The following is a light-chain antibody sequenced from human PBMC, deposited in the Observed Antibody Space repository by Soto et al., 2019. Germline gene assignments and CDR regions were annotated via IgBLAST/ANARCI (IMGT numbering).Light chain of an antibody. Sequence: QSALTQPASVSGSPGQSITISCTGTSSDVGGYNYVSWYQQHPGKAPKLIIYDVSNRPSGVSNRFSGSKSGNTDSLTISGLQAEDEADYYCSSYTSSTTLKVFGGGTKVTVL. CDR3: SSYTSSTTLKV. J-gene: IGLJ2*01. CDR1: SSDVGGYNY. CDR2: DVS. V-gene: IGLV2-14*01.